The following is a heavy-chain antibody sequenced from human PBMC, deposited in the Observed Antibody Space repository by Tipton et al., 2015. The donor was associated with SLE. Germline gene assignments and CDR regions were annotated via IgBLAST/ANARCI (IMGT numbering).Heavy chain of an antibody. Sequence: SLRLSCAASGFTFSSYSMNWVRQAPGKGLEWVSSISSSSSYIYYADSVKGRFTIFRDNAKNSLYLQMNSLRAEDTAVYYCARGMTVAGTSPDYWGQGTLVTVSS. CDR3: ARGMTVAGTSPDY. CDR1: GFTFSSYS. V-gene: IGHV3-21*01. J-gene: IGHJ4*02. CDR2: ISSSSSYI. D-gene: IGHD6-19*01.